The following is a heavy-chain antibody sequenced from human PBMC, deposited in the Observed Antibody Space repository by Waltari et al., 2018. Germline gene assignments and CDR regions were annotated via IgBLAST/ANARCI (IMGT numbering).Heavy chain of an antibody. CDR1: GGSISSAGYP. CDR2: IYHSGST. Sequence: QLQLQESGSGLVKPSQTLSLTCAVSGGSISSAGYPWCWIRKPPGKGLEWIGYIYHSGSTYYNPSLKSRVTISVDRSKNQFSLKLSSVTAADTAVYYCARGPRGGVVIILGGWFDPWGQGTLVTVSS. CDR3: ARGPRGGVVIILGGWFDP. D-gene: IGHD3-3*01. V-gene: IGHV4-30-2*01. J-gene: IGHJ5*02.